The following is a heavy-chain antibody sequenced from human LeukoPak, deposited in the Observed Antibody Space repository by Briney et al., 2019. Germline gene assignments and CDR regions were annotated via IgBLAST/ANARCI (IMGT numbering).Heavy chain of an antibody. CDR1: GGSFSGYY. J-gene: IGHJ4*02. CDR3: ARGLVYSSSSYSDY. D-gene: IGHD6-6*01. V-gene: IGHV4-34*01. Sequence: SETLSLTCAVYGGSFSGYYWSWIRQPPGKGLEWIGEINHSGSTNYNPSLKSRVTISVDTSKNQFSLKLSSVTAADTAVYYCARGLVYSSSSYSDYWGRGTLVTVSS. CDR2: INHSGST.